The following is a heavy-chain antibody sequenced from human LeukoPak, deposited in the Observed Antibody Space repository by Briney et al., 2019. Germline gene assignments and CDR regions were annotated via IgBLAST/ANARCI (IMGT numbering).Heavy chain of an antibody. D-gene: IGHD2-2*01. CDR1: EFTFSSYN. Sequence: PRGSLRLSCAASEFTFSSYNMNWVRQAPGKGLEWVSSISRSGTYIYYADSVKGRFTISRDNAKNSLYLQMNSLRAEDTAVYYCARALLGYCSSTSCSTRGFDYWGQGTLVTVSS. J-gene: IGHJ4*02. CDR3: ARALLGYCSSTSCSTRGFDY. CDR2: ISRSGTYI. V-gene: IGHV3-21*01.